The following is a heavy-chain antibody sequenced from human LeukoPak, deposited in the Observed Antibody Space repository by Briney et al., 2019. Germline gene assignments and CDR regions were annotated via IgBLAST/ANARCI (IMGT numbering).Heavy chain of an antibody. V-gene: IGHV4-34*01. J-gene: IGHJ6*03. CDR3: ARVSTILTGYYPWYGYMDV. CDR2: INHSGST. D-gene: IGHD3-9*01. CDR1: GGSFSGYY. Sequence: SETLSLTCAVYGGSFSGYYWSWIRQPPGKGLEWIGEINHSGSTNYNPSLKSRVTISVDASKNQFSLKLSSVTAADTAVYYCARVSTILTGYYPWYGYMDVWGKGTTVTVSS.